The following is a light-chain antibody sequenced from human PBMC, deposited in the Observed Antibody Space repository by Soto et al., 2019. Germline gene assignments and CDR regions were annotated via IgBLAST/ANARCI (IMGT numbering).Light chain of an antibody. J-gene: IGKJ1*01. CDR3: QQANSFPIT. Sequence: EIVLTQSPGTLSLSPGERATLSCRASQSVSSSYLAWYQQKPGQAPRLLIYGASTRAAGIPARFSGSGSGTDFTLTISSLQPEDFATYYCQQANSFPITFGQGTKVDIK. V-gene: IGKV3D-7*01. CDR2: GAS. CDR1: QSVSSSY.